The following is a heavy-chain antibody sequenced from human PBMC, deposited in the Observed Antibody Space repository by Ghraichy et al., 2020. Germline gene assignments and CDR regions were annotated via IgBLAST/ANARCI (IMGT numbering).Heavy chain of an antibody. D-gene: IGHD4-23*01. CDR3: AYDYGGNGLMDV. CDR2: ISGSGGGT. Sequence: VSGISGSGGGTFYAESVKGRFTISRDNSKNTLYLQMNNLRAEDTALYHSAYDYGGNGLMDVWGQGTTVSVS. J-gene: IGHJ6*02. V-gene: IGHV3-23*01.